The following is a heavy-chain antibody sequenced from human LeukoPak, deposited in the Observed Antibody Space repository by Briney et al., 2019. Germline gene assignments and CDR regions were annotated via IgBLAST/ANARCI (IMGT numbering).Heavy chain of an antibody. J-gene: IGHJ5*02. D-gene: IGHD3-22*01. CDR3: ATTYSYDSSGYYP. CDR1: GGTFSSYA. Sequence: GASVNVSCKASGGTFSSYAISWVRQAPGQGLEWMGGIIPIFGTTNYAQKFQGRVTITADESTSTAYMELSSLRSEDTAVYYCATTYSYDSSGYYPWGQGTLVTVSS. CDR2: IIPIFGTT. V-gene: IGHV1-69*13.